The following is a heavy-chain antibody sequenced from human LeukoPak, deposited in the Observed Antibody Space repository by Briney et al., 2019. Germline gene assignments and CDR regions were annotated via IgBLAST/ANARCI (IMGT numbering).Heavy chain of an antibody. CDR2: ISGTGYQT. CDR1: GFTFSTYA. J-gene: IGHJ4*02. CDR3: AKHLRTNFWFFDH. V-gene: IGHV3-23*01. Sequence: GGSLRLSCAATGFTFSTYALSWVRQAPGKGLEWVSLISGTGYQTDYADSVKGRFTISRDNSKNTLYLQMNSLKAEDTAVYYCAKHLRTNFWFFDHWGQGTLVTVSS. D-gene: IGHD3-9*01.